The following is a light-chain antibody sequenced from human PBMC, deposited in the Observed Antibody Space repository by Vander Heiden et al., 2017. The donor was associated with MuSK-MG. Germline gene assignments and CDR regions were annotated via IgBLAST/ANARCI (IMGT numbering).Light chain of an antibody. V-gene: IGLV3-1*01. CDR1: NLGDKH. CDR2: QGA. Sequence: SYELTQPPPVPVPPGQTASIPCSGDNLGDKHVCWHQPKPAHYLVLFSYQGARRPSAIPECFSNSDSATTVTLTSSGTQAVDDSYYYSQAWNSSTSVFGGGTKLTVL. J-gene: IGLJ2*01. CDR3: QAWNSSTSV.